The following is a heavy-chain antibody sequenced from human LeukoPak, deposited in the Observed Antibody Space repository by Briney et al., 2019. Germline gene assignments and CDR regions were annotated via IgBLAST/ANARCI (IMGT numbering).Heavy chain of an antibody. D-gene: IGHD3-3*01. Sequence: SETLSLTCTVSGGSISSYYWSWIRQPAGKGLEWIGRIYTSGSTNYNPSLKSRVTMSVDTSKNQFSLKLSSVAAADTAVYYCARDEGRRGAFGVVIIAEFDYWGQGTLVTVSS. CDR3: ARDEGRRGAFGVVIIAEFDY. V-gene: IGHV4-4*07. J-gene: IGHJ4*02. CDR2: IYTSGST. CDR1: GGSISSYY.